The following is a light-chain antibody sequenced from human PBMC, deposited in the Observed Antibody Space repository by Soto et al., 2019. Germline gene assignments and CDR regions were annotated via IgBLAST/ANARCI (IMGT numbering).Light chain of an antibody. CDR2: KAS. V-gene: IGKV1-5*03. CDR1: QSISSW. Sequence: DIQMIQSPSTLSASVGDRVTITCRASQSISSWLAWYQQKPGKAPKLLIYKASNLESGVPSSFGGSGSGTEFTLTISCLQPDDFATYYCQQYNSYPYTFGQGTKLEIK. CDR3: QQYNSYPYT. J-gene: IGKJ2*01.